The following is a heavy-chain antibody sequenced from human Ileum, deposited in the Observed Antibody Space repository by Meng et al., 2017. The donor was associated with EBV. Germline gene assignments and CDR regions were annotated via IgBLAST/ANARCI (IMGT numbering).Heavy chain of an antibody. J-gene: IGHJ4*01. Sequence: QVQLVQSGAVGKKPGSSWMVACKTSGDSFSTQTFSWVRQAPGQGLEWMGGLIAVFDKTKAAPRFQDRVTFTADESTSTAYMELSSLTFDDTAVYFCARGRRNEPLFDYWGHGTLVTVSS. CDR1: GDSFSTQT. CDR2: LIAVFDKT. V-gene: IGHV1-69*13. D-gene: IGHD1-14*01. CDR3: ARGRRNEPLFDY.